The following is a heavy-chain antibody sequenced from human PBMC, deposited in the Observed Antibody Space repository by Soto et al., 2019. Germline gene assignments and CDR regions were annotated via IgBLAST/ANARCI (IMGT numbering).Heavy chain of an antibody. D-gene: IGHD2-15*01. CDR2: INHSGST. J-gene: IGHJ4*02. CDR1: GGSFSGYY. Sequence: SETLSLTCAVYGGSFSGYYWSWIRQPPGKGLEWIGEINHSGSTNYNPSLKSRVTISVDTSKNQFSLKLSSVTAADAAVYYCARATQGGPYFYWGQGTLVTVSS. CDR3: ARATQGGPYFY. V-gene: IGHV4-34*01.